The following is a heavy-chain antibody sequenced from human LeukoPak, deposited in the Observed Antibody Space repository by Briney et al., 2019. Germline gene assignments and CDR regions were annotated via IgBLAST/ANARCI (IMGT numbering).Heavy chain of an antibody. CDR2: ISSRGSYI. CDR1: GFTFNNHS. J-gene: IGHJ4*02. V-gene: IGHV3-21*01. D-gene: IGHD3-16*01. CDR3: ARDLSGFMRNDH. Sequence: GGSLRLSCAGSGFTFNNHSLNWVRQAPGKGLEWVSSISSRGSYIYYADSVKGRFTVSRDNAKNSLYLQMDSLRAEDTAIYWCARDLSGFMRNDHWGQGTLVTVSS.